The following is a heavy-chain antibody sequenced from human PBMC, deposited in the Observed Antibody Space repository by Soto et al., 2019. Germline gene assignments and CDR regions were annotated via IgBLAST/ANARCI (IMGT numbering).Heavy chain of an antibody. J-gene: IGHJ6*02. Sequence: EVQLVESGGGLLQPGGSLRLSCAVSGSTFSNDWMHWVRQAPGKGLVWVSHINSDGSSTNYADFVKGRFTIAIDNAKNKVYLQMNSLRAEDTAVYYCARDRSYSLDVWGQGTRVTFSS. CDR2: INSDGSST. CDR3: ARDRSYSLDV. CDR1: GSTFSNDW. V-gene: IGHV3-74*01.